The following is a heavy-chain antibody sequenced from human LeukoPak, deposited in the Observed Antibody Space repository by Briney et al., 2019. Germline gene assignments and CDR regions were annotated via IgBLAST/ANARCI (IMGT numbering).Heavy chain of an antibody. CDR2: IYPGDSDT. Sequence: GESLKISCKASGYSFSSYWIAWVRQMSGKGLEWMGIIYPGDSDTRYSPSFQGQVTISADKSINTAYLQWNSLKASDTAIYYCARFVGACSGGNCYPDYWGQGTLVTVSS. D-gene: IGHD2-15*01. V-gene: IGHV5-51*01. CDR3: ARFVGACSGGNCYPDY. CDR1: GYSFSSYW. J-gene: IGHJ4*02.